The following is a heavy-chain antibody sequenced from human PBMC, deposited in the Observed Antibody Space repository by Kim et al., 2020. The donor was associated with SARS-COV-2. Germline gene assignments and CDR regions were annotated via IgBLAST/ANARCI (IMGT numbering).Heavy chain of an antibody. CDR1: GFTFSGSA. D-gene: IGHD3-22*01. V-gene: IGHV3-73*01. CDR3: TRNYYDSSGYYYFDY. CDR2: IRSKANSYAT. J-gene: IGHJ4*02. Sequence: GGSLRLSCAASGFTFSGSAMHWVRQASGKGLEWVGRIRSKANSYATAYAASVKGRFTISRDDSKNTAYLQMNSLKTEDTAVYYCTRNYYDSSGYYYFDYWGQGPLVTVSS.